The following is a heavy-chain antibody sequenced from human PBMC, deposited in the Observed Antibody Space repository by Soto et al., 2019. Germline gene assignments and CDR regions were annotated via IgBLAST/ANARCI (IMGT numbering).Heavy chain of an antibody. CDR1: GDSVSSNSAA. V-gene: IGHV6-1*01. CDR2: TYYRSKWYN. Sequence: SQTLSLTCAISGDSVSSNSAAWNWIRQSPSRGLEWLGRTYYRSKWYNDYAVSVKSRITINPDTSKNQFSLQLNSVTPEDTAVYYCARDGDCSSTSLPSYCGMDVWGQGTTVTVSS. CDR3: ARDGDCSSTSLPSYCGMDV. D-gene: IGHD2-2*01. J-gene: IGHJ6*02.